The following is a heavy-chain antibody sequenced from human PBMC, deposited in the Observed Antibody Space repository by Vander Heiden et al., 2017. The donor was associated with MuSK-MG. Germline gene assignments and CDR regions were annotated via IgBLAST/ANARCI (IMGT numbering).Heavy chain of an antibody. CDR3: AKDREWELPFDAFDI. J-gene: IGHJ3*02. Sequence: EVQLLESGGGLVQPGGSLRRSGAASGFTVSGYAMSWVRQAPGKGLEWGSAISGSGGSTYYADSVKGRFTISRDNSKNTLYLQMNSLRAEDTAVYYCAKDREWELPFDAFDIWGQGTMVTVSS. D-gene: IGHD1-26*01. V-gene: IGHV3-23*01. CDR1: GFTVSGYA. CDR2: ISGSGGST.